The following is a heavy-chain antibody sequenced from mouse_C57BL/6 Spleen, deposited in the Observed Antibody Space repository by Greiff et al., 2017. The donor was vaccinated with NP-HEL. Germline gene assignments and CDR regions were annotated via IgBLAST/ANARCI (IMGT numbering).Heavy chain of an antibody. D-gene: IGHD1-1*01. CDR3: ARSGGSSYIDY. Sequence: EVQLQQSGPELVKPGASVKISCKASGYTFTDYYMNWVKQSHGKSLEWIGDINPNNGGTSYNQKFKGKATLTVDKSSSTAYMELRSLTSEDSAVYYRARSGGSSYIDYWGQGTTLTVSS. J-gene: IGHJ2*01. V-gene: IGHV1-26*01. CDR2: INPNNGGT. CDR1: GYTFTDYY.